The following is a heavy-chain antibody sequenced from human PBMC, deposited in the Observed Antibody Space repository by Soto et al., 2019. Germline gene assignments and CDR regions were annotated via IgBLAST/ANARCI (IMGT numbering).Heavy chain of an antibody. Sequence: EVQLVESGGGLVQPGRSLRLSCAASGFTFDDYAMQWVRQAPGKGLECVSGISWNSGSIGYADSVKGRFTISRDNAKNSLYLQMNSLRAEDTALYYCAKDSCSGGSCSDAFDIWGQGTMVTVSS. D-gene: IGHD2-15*01. CDR2: ISWNSGSI. CDR1: GFTFDDYA. CDR3: AKDSCSGGSCSDAFDI. V-gene: IGHV3-9*01. J-gene: IGHJ3*02.